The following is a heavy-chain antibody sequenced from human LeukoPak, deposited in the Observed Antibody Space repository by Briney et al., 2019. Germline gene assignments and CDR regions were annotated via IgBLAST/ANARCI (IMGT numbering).Heavy chain of an antibody. D-gene: IGHD2-21*01. CDR1: GFTVSSNY. Sequence: GGSLRLSCAASGFTVSSNYMSWVRQAPGKGLEWVSVIYSGGSTYYADSVKGRFTISRDNSKNTLYLQMNSLRAEDTAVYYCAAFLFVDWIGYWGQGTLATVSS. V-gene: IGHV3-66*02. CDR3: AAFLFVDWIGY. CDR2: IYSGGST. J-gene: IGHJ4*02.